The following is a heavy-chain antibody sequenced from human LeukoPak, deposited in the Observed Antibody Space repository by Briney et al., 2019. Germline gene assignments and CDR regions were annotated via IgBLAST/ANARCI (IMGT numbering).Heavy chain of an antibody. D-gene: IGHD2-15*01. CDR3: AKTGVGYCTGGSCSAADY. J-gene: IGHJ4*02. Sequence: GGSRRLSCAASGFTFSSYAMSWDRQAPGKGLEWVSAISGSGGSTNYADSVEGRFTISRDNSKNTLYLQMNSLRAEDTAVFYCAKTGVGYCTGGSCSAADYWGQGTLVTVSS. CDR1: GFTFSSYA. CDR2: ISGSGGST. V-gene: IGHV3-23*01.